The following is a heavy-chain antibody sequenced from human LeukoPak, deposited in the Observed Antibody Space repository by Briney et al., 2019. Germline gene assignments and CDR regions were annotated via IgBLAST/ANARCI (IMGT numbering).Heavy chain of an antibody. V-gene: IGHV3-23*01. J-gene: IGHJ4*02. CDR2: INDDGGGT. CDR1: GFTFSGHA. D-gene: IGHD1-7*01. CDR3: AKGSSGTASNPVDY. Sequence: GGSLRLSCAASGFTFSGHAMTWVRQAPGKGLDWVSAINDDGGGTYYADSVKGRFTVSRDNSKNTLFLQMNSLRAENTAMYYCAKGSSGTASNPVDYWGQGTLVTVSS.